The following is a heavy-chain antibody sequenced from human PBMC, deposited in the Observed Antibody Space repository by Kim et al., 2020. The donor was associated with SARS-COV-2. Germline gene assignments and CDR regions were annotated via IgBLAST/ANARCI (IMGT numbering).Heavy chain of an antibody. CDR3: ARGGGSSWELYYYYGMDG. CDR2: IWYDGSNK. V-gene: IGHV3-33*01. Sequence: GGSLRLSCAASGFTFSSYGMHWVRQAPGKGLEWVAVIWYDGSNKYYADSVKGRFTISRDNSKNTLYLQMNSLRAEDTAVYYCARGGGSSWELYYYYGMDGWGQGTTVTVSP. J-gene: IGHJ6*01. CDR1: GFTFSSYG. D-gene: IGHD6-13*01.